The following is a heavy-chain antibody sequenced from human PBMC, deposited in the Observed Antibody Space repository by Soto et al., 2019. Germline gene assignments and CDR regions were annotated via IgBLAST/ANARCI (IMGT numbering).Heavy chain of an antibody. Sequence: PGGSLRLSCAASGFTVSSNYMSWVRQAPGKGLEWVSVIYSGGSTYYADSVKGRFTISRDNSKNTLYLQMNSLRAEDTAVYYCARETALYGRAFEIWGQGTMVTVSS. D-gene: IGHD2-2*02. J-gene: IGHJ3*02. CDR2: IYSGGST. V-gene: IGHV3-66*01. CDR1: GFTVSSNY. CDR3: ARETALYGRAFEI.